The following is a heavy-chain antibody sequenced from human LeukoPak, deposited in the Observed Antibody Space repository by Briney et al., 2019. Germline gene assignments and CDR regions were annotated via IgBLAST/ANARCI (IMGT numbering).Heavy chain of an antibody. CDR2: ISYDGSNK. D-gene: IGHD3-10*01. CDR3: AKDTRRFYGSGSYYFY. V-gene: IGHV3-30-3*01. J-gene: IGHJ4*02. Sequence: PGGSLRLSCAASGFTFSSYAMHWVRQAPGKGLEWVAVISYDGSNKYYADSVKGRFTISRDNAKNSLYLQMNSLRAEDTALYYCAKDTRRFYGSGSYYFYWGQGTLVTVSS. CDR1: GFTFSSYA.